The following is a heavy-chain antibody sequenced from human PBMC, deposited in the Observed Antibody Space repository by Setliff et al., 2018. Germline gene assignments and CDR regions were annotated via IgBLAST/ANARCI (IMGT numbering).Heavy chain of an antibody. D-gene: IGHD4-17*01. V-gene: IGHV7-4-1*02. CDR2: INTKTGDP. CDR3: ARADHLVTTTFDY. Sequence: VQVSCKASGYSLSNYVMNWVRQAPGQGLEWMGWINTKTGDPTYAQGYTGRFAFSLDTSDSATYLDISNLKAEDTATYYCARADHLVTTTFDYWGQGTLVTVSS. CDR1: GYSLSNYV. J-gene: IGHJ4*01.